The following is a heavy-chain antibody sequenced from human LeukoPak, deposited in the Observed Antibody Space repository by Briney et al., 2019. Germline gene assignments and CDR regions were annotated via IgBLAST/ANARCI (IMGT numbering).Heavy chain of an antibody. CDR3: ARAPDFWYSSGYYQDFDY. V-gene: IGHV4-59*01. Sequence: PSETLSLTCTVSGGSISSYYWSWIRQPPGMGLEWIGYIYYSGSTNYNPSLKSRVTISVDTSKNQFSLKLSSVTAADTAVYYCARAPDFWYSSGYYQDFDYWGQGTLVTVSS. CDR1: GGSISSYY. D-gene: IGHD3-22*01. CDR2: IYYSGST. J-gene: IGHJ4*02.